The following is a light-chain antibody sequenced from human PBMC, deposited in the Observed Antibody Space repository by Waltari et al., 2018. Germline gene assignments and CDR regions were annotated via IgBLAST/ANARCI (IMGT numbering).Light chain of an antibody. J-gene: IGKJ3*01. Sequence: EIVLTQFPGTLSLSPGERVILSCRASQSLRSQLAWYQQKPGQAPRLLIYGTSNRATGIPDRFSGSGSVTDFSLTISRLDPEDCAVYYCQHYLNLPVAFGPGTKVEIK. CDR2: GTS. CDR1: QSLRSQ. V-gene: IGKV3-20*01. CDR3: QHYLNLPVA.